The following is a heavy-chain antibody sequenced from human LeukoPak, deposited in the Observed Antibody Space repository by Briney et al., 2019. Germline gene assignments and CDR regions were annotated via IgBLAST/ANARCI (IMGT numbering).Heavy chain of an antibody. CDR1: GYSISSGYY. CDR3: ARVIVVVIPHDY. V-gene: IGHV4-38-2*02. J-gene: IGHJ4*02. Sequence: SETLSLTCTVSGYSISSGYYWGWIRQPPGKGLEWIGSIYHSGSTYYNPSLKSRVTISVDTSKNQFSLKLSSVTAADTAVYYCARVIVVVIPHDYWGQGTLVTVSS. D-gene: IGHD3-22*01. CDR2: IYHSGST.